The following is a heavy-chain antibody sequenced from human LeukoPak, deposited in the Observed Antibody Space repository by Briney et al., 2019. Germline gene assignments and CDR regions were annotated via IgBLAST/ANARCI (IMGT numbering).Heavy chain of an antibody. CDR2: IRYDGSNK. Sequence: PGGSLRLSCAASGFTFSSYGMHWVRQAPGKELEWVAFIRYDGSNKYYADSVKGRFTISRDNSKNTLYLQMNSLRAEDTAVYYCAKDLGIAAYYDAFDIWGQGTMVTVSS. CDR1: GFTFSSYG. CDR3: AKDLGIAAYYDAFDI. V-gene: IGHV3-30*02. D-gene: IGHD6-13*01. J-gene: IGHJ3*02.